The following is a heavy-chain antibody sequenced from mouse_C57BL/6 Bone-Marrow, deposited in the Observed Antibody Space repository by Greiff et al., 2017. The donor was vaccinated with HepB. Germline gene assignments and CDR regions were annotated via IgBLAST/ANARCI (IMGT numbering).Heavy chain of an antibody. Sequence: DVKLVESEGGLVQPGSSMKLSCTASGFTFSDYYMAWVRQVPEKGLEWVANINYDGSSTYYLDSLKSRFIISRDNAKNILYLQMSSLKSEDTATYYCAREGTTSGYFDVWGTGTTVTVSS. CDR2: INYDGSST. CDR3: AREGTTSGYFDV. J-gene: IGHJ1*03. CDR1: GFTFSDYY. V-gene: IGHV5-16*01. D-gene: IGHD1-1*01.